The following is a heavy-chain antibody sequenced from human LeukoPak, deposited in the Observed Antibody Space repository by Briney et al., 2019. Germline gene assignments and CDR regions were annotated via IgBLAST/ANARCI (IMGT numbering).Heavy chain of an antibody. Sequence: GGSLRLSCAASGFTFSDYSMNWVRQAPGKGLEWVSSVSSSSSYIHYADSVRGRFTISRDNAKSSLYLQMNSLRAEDTAVYFCARGLSSSWYYYYYYYMDVWGKGTTVTISS. CDR2: VSSSSSYI. J-gene: IGHJ6*03. V-gene: IGHV3-21*01. CDR1: GFTFSDYS. CDR3: ARGLSSSWYYYYYYYMDV. D-gene: IGHD6-13*01.